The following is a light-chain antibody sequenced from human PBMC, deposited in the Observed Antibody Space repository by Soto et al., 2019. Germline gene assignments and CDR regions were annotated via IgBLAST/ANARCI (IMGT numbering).Light chain of an antibody. J-gene: IGKJ1*01. CDR3: QQHNQWPIT. CDR1: QSAGNF. CDR2: YIS. V-gene: IGKV3D-15*01. Sequence: EIVMTQSPATLSVSPGETSSLSCRASQSAGNFLAWYQQKPGQAPRLLIYYISTRATGIPARFSGSGSGTEFTLTINSLQSEDSAVYYCQQHNQWPITFGQGTNVDIK.